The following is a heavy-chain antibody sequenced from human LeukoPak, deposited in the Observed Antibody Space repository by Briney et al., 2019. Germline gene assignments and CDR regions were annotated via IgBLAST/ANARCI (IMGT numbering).Heavy chain of an antibody. Sequence: SETLSLTCTVSGGSISSYYWSWIRQPPGKGLEWIGYIYYSGSTNYNPSLKSRVTISVDTSKSQFSLKLSSVTAADTAVYYCARRRIAARPGGPYYYYYYGMDVWGQGTTVTVSS. CDR1: GGSISSYY. V-gene: IGHV4-59*01. D-gene: IGHD6-6*01. CDR3: ARRRIAARPGGPYYYYYYGMDV. CDR2: IYYSGST. J-gene: IGHJ6*02.